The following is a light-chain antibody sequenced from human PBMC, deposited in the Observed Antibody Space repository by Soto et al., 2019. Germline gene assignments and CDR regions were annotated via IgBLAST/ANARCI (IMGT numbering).Light chain of an antibody. CDR2: DAS. CDR3: QQYGSSPYT. V-gene: IGKV3D-20*01. J-gene: IGKJ2*01. Sequence: EIVLTQSPATQSLSPGERATLSCGASQSVSSSYLAWYQQKPGLAPRLLMYDASSRATGIPDRFSGSGSGTDFTLTISRLEPEYFAVYYCQQYGSSPYTFGQGTKLEIK. CDR1: QSVSSSY.